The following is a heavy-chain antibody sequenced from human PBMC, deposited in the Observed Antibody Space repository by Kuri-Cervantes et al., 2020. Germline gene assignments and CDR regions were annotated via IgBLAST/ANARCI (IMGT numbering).Heavy chain of an antibody. CDR3: ARNSRLIDY. D-gene: IGHD6-25*01. J-gene: IGHJ4*02. Sequence: GESLKISCAASGFTFSSYSMNWVRQAPGKGLEWVSYISSSSSTIYYADSVKGRFTISRDNAKNSVYLQMNSLRAEDTAVYYCARNSRLIDYWGQGTLVTVSS. V-gene: IGHV3-48*01. CDR2: ISSSSSTI. CDR1: GFTFSSYS.